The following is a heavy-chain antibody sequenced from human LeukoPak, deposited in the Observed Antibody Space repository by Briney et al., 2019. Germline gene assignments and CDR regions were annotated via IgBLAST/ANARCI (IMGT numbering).Heavy chain of an antibody. J-gene: IGHJ4*02. CDR3: AKDIRMDPY. D-gene: IGHD1-14*01. V-gene: IGHV3-53*01. CDR1: GFTVSSNY. Sequence: GGSLRLSCAASGFTVSSNYMSWVRQAPGKGLEWVSVIYSGGSTYYADSVKGRFTISRDNSKNTLYLEMNGLRAENTAVYYCAKDIRMDPYWGQGTLVTVSS. CDR2: IYSGGST.